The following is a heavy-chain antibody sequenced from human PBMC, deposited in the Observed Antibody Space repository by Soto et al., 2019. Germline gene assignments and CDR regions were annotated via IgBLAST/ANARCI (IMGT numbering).Heavy chain of an antibody. J-gene: IGHJ4*02. CDR2: ISGSGGST. Sequence: EVQLVESGGGLIQPGGSLRLSCAASGFTVSSNYMSWVRQAPGKGLEWVSAISGSGGSTYYADSVKGRFTISRDNSKNTLYLQMNSLRAEDTAVYYCAKTGLWDSGWLFDYWGQGTLVTVSS. V-gene: IGHV3-23*04. CDR3: AKTGLWDSGWLFDY. D-gene: IGHD6-19*01. CDR1: GFTVSSNY.